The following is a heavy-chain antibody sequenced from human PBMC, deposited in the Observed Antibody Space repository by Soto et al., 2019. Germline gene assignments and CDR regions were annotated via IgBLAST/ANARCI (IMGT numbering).Heavy chain of an antibody. CDR3: TTAGIAAAGTIPANYFDY. V-gene: IGHV3-15*01. CDR1: GFTFSNAW. Sequence: GGSLRLSCAASGFTFSNAWMSWVRQAPGKGLEWVGRIKSKTDGGTTDYAAPVKGRFTISRDDSKNTLYLQMNSLKTEVTAVYSCTTAGIAAAGTIPANYFDYWGQGTLVTVSS. J-gene: IGHJ4*02. CDR2: IKSKTDGGTT. D-gene: IGHD6-13*01.